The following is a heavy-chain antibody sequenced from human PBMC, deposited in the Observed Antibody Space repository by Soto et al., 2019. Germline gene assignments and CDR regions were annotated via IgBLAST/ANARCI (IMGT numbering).Heavy chain of an antibody. Sequence: PSETLSLTCTVSGGSISSGDYYWSWIRQPPGKGLEWIGYIYYSGSTYYNPSLKSRVTISVDTSKNQFSLKLSSVTAADTAVYYCARARSKYYDFWSGYPNDYYGMDVWGQGTTVTVSS. D-gene: IGHD3-3*01. J-gene: IGHJ6*02. CDR2: IYYSGST. CDR3: ARARSKYYDFWSGYPNDYYGMDV. V-gene: IGHV4-30-4*01. CDR1: GGSISSGDYY.